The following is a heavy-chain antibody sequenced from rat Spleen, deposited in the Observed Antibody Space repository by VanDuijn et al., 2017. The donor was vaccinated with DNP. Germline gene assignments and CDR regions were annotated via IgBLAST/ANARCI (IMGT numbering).Heavy chain of an antibody. CDR1: GFTFNNYW. Sequence: EVQLVESGGGLVQPGRSLKVSCVASGFTFNNYWMTWIRQTPGKGLEWVASITDAGGSTYYRDSVKGRFTVSRDNAKSTLYLQMDSLRSEDTATYYCAKGPNYGGYSDYFDYWGQGVMVTVSS. V-gene: IGHV5-31*01. CDR3: AKGPNYGGYSDYFDY. CDR2: ITDAGGST. J-gene: IGHJ2*01. D-gene: IGHD1-11*01.